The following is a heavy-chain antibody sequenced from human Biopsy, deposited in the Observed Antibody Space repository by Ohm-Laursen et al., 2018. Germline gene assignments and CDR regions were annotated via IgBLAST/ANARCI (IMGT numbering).Heavy chain of an antibody. V-gene: IGHV4-31*11. CDR1: GVSINGGRYY. CDR2: IFYSANT. J-gene: IGHJ4*02. Sequence: PSQTLSLTCAVSGVSINGGRYYWNWIRHHPGKGLEWIGNIFYSANTYYNPSLKSRVTISVDTSKNQFSLKLSSVTAADTAMYYCARLGSGDYFPTFFDFWGQGALVTVSS. D-gene: IGHD5-12*01. CDR3: ARLGSGDYFPTFFDF.